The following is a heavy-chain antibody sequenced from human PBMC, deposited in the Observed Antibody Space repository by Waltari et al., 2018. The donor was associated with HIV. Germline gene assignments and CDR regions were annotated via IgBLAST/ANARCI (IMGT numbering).Heavy chain of an antibody. J-gene: IGHJ6*02. V-gene: IGHV1-2*06. CDR2: INPNSGGT. Sequence: QVQLVQSGAEVKKPGASVKVSCKASGYTFTGYYTHWVRQAPGQGLEWMGRINPNSGGTNYAQQFQGRVTMTRDTSISTAYMELSRLRSDDTAVYYCAREGARMTTMIYYYYGMDVWGQGTTVTVSS. D-gene: IGHD4-4*01. CDR3: AREGARMTTMIYYYYGMDV. CDR1: GYTFTGYY.